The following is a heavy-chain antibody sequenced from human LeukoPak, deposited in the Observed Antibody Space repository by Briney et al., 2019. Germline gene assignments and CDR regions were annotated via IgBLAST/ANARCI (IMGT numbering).Heavy chain of an antibody. J-gene: IGHJ4*01. Sequence: GGSLRLSCAASGFTFSSYAMSWVRQAPGKGLEWVSVVSGTGDFIYYGDSVKGRFTISRDNSKNTLYLQMSSLRAEDTALYYCAKTRGGNPRYYFDYWGHGTLVTVSS. CDR2: VSGTGDFI. CDR1: GFTFSSYA. CDR3: AKTRGGNPRYYFDY. V-gene: IGHV3-23*01. D-gene: IGHD4-23*01.